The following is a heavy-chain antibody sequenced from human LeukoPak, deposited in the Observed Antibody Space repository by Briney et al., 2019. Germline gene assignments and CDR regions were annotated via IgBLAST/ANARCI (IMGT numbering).Heavy chain of an antibody. CDR1: GGSFSGYY. D-gene: IGHD3-10*01. Sequence: SETLSLTCAVYGGSFSGYYWSWIRQPPGKGLEWIGEINHSGSTNYNPSLKSRVTISVDTSKNQFSLKLSSVTAADTAVYYCARGSRGSGSYYSGYFDYWGQGTLVTVSS. CDR2: INHSGST. V-gene: IGHV4-34*01. CDR3: ARGSRGSGSYYSGYFDY. J-gene: IGHJ4*02.